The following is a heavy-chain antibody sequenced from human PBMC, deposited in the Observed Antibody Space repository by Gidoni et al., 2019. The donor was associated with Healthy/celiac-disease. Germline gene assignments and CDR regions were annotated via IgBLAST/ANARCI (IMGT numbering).Heavy chain of an antibody. Sequence: QVQLVESGGGVVQPGRSRRLRCAASGFTFRSYAMHWVRQAPGKGLGWVTVISYDGSNKYYADSVKGRFTISRDNSKNTLYLQMNSLIAEDTAVYYCARSWGEQWLDDAFDIWGQGTMVTVSS. V-gene: IGHV3-30-3*01. D-gene: IGHD6-19*01. CDR3: ARSWGEQWLDDAFDI. J-gene: IGHJ3*02. CDR2: ISYDGSNK. CDR1: GFTFRSYA.